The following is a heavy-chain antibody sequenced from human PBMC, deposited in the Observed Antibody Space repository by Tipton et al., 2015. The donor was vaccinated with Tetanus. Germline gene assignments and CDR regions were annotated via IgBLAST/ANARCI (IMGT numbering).Heavy chain of an antibody. Sequence: GSLRLSCAASGFTFSSYAMSWVRQAPGKGLEWVSAISGSGGSTYYADSVKGRFTISRDNSKNTLYLQMNSLRAEDTAVYYCAKSHGYCSGGSCYYYYGMDVWGQGTTATVSS. V-gene: IGHV3-23*01. CDR1: GFTFSSYA. CDR3: AKSHGYCSGGSCYYYYGMDV. CDR2: ISGSGGST. D-gene: IGHD2-15*01. J-gene: IGHJ6*02.